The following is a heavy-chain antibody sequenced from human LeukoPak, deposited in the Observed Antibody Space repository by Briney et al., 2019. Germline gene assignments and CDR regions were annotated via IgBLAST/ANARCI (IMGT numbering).Heavy chain of an antibody. CDR1: GLTFSSFG. V-gene: IGHV3-23*01. J-gene: IGHJ4*02. Sequence: GSLRLSCAASGLTFSSFGMSWVRQAPGKGLEWVSHISGSGTTTYYADSVKGRFTISRDNSKNTLYLQMNSLRAEDTAVYYCAKDRSKLQLWLYDYWGQGTLVTVSS. CDR3: AKDRSKLQLWLYDY. D-gene: IGHD5-18*01. CDR2: ISGSGTTT.